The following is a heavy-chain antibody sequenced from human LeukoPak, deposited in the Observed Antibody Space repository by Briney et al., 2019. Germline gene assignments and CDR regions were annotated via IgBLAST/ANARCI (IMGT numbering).Heavy chain of an antibody. CDR1: GFTFDDYA. Sequence: GGSLRLSCAASGFTFDDYAMHWVRQAPGKGLEWVSGISWNSGSIAYADSVKGRCTSSRDNAKNSLYLQMDSLRAEDAALYYCAKDIGYDILTGFSDWGQGTLVTVSS. V-gene: IGHV3-9*01. CDR2: ISWNSGSI. CDR3: AKDIGYDILTGFSD. J-gene: IGHJ4*02. D-gene: IGHD3-9*01.